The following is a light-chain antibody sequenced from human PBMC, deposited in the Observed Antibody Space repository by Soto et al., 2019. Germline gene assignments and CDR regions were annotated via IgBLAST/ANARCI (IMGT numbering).Light chain of an antibody. CDR2: GAS. V-gene: IGKV3-15*01. CDR3: QQYSNWPT. Sequence: EVVMTQSPATLSVSPGERATLSCRASQSVSSNLAWYQQKPGQAPRLLIYGASTRATGIPARFSGSGSGTEFTLTISSLQSEDSALYYCQQYSNWPTFGQGTRLEIK. J-gene: IGKJ5*01. CDR1: QSVSSN.